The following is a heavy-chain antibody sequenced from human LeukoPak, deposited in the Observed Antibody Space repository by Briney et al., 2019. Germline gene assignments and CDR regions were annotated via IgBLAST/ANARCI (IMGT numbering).Heavy chain of an antibody. CDR2: INHSGST. CDR1: GGSFSGYY. D-gene: IGHD3-10*01. Sequence: SETLSPTCAVYGGSFSGYYWSWIRQPPGKGLEWIGEINHSGSTNYNPSLKSRVTISVDTSKNQFSLKLSSVTAADTAVYYCARAPLITMVRGACGYGMDVWGKGTTVTVSS. J-gene: IGHJ6*04. CDR3: ARAPLITMVRGACGYGMDV. V-gene: IGHV4-34*01.